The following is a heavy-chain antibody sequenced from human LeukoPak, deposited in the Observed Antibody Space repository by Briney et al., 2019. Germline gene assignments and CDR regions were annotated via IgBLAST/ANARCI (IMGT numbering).Heavy chain of an antibody. CDR2: ISGDGGST. J-gene: IGHJ6*02. CDR3: AKVGYYYYGMDV. CDR1: GFTFDDYA. Sequence: GGCLRLSCAASGFTFDDYAMHWVRQAPGKGLEWVSLISGDGGSTYYADSVKGRFTISRDNSKNSLYLQMNSLRTEDTALYYCAKVGYYYYGMDVWGQGTTVTVSS. V-gene: IGHV3-43*02.